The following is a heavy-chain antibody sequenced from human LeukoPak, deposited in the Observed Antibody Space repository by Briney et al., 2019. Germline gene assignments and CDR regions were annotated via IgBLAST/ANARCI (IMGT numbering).Heavy chain of an antibody. CDR1: GGTFSSYA. CDR2: IIPIFGTA. J-gene: IGHJ4*02. Sequence: GASVKVSCKASGGTFSSYAISWVRQALGQGLEWMGGIIPIFGTANYAQKFQGRVTITTDESTSTAYMELSSLRSEDTAVYYCARRGKAESFDYWGQGTLVTVSS. CDR3: ARRGKAESFDY. V-gene: IGHV1-69*05.